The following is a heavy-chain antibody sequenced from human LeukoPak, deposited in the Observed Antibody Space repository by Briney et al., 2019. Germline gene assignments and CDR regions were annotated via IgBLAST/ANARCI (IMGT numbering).Heavy chain of an antibody. CDR3: AWRKYFSTWFEP. J-gene: IGHJ5*02. CDR1: GSIFTTYW. Sequence: GASLQISCKGSGSIFTTYWIGWVRQVPGKGLEWMGIIYPGTSDTQYTPPFQGQVTISVDKSTSTAYLQWSSLKASDTAMYYCAWRKYFSTWFEPWGQGTLVTVSS. D-gene: IGHD1-14*01. V-gene: IGHV5-51*01. CDR2: IYPGTSDT.